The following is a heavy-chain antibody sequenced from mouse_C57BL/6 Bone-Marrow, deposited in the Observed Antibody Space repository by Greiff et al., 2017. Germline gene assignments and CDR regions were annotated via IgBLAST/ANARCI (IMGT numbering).Heavy chain of an antibody. CDR2: IYPRSGNT. J-gene: IGHJ4*01. Sequence: QVQLKQSGAELARPGASVKLSCKASGYTFTSYGISWVKQRTGQGLEWIGEIYPRSGNTYYNEKFKGKATLTADKSSSTAYMELRSLTSEDSAVYCCASYAGCYVPYYYAMDYWGQGTSVTVSS. V-gene: IGHV1-81*01. CDR1: GYTFTSYG. CDR3: ASYAGCYVPYYYAMDY. D-gene: IGHD1-1*02.